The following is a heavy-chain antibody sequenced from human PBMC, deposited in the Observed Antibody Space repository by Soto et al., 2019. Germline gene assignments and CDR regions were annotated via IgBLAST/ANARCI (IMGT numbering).Heavy chain of an antibody. D-gene: IGHD3-9*01. CDR1: GGIVSSKY. CDR2: IYSGGST. J-gene: IGHJ4*02. Sequence: LILSCGASGGIVSSKYVSWVGQAPGKGLEWVSVIYSGGSTYYADSVKGRFTISRDNSKNSLYLQMNSLRAEDTAVYYCARGGRTYYDILTGYYFGYWGQGTLVTVSS. V-gene: IGHV3-66*01. CDR3: ARGGRTYYDILTGYYFGY.